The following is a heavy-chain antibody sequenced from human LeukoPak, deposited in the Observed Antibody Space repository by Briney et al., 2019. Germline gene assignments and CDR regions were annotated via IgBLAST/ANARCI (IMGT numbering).Heavy chain of an antibody. CDR1: GFTVSGYW. CDR3: ARDLTGPYDH. CDR2: INVEGNYM. V-gene: IGHV3-74*01. D-gene: IGHD3-22*01. Sequence: GGSLRLSCAASGFTVSGYWMHWVRQPPGKELLWVARINVEGNYMDYAESVKGRFTISRDSAKNTLYLQMNSLGAEDTAVYSCARDLTGPYDHWGQGTLVTVSS. J-gene: IGHJ4*02.